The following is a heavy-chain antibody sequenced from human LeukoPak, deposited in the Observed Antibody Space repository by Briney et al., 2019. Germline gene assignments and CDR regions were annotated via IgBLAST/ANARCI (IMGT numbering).Heavy chain of an antibody. CDR3: APQQGRNLVNYFDY. CDR1: GGSFSGYY. V-gene: IGHV4-34*01. D-gene: IGHD2-21*01. J-gene: IGHJ4*02. CDR2: INHSGST. Sequence: SETLSLTCAVYGGSFSGYYWSWIRQPPGKGLEWIGEINHSGSTNYNPSLKSRVTISVDTSKNQFSLKVSSVTAADTAVYYCAPQQGRNLVNYFDYWGQGTLVTVSS.